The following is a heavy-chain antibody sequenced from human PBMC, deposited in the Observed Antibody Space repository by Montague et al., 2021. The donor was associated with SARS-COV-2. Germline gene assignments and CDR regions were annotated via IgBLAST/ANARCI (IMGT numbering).Heavy chain of an antibody. Sequence: SETLSLTCTVSGGSISSYYWSWIRQPPGKGLEWIGYIYYSGSTNYNPSLKSRVTRSLDTSKNQFSLKLNSVTAADTAVYYCARAHSGSWAHLDNWGQGSLVTVSS. CDR1: GGSISSYY. J-gene: IGHJ4*02. CDR2: IYYSGST. CDR3: ARAHSGSWAHLDN. V-gene: IGHV4-59*01. D-gene: IGHD5-12*01.